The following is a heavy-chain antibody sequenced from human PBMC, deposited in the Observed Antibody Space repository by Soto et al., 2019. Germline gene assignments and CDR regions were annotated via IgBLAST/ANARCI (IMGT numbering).Heavy chain of an antibody. CDR1: VYSVTVWG. D-gene: IGHD2-15*01. V-gene: IGHV1-18*01. Sequence: VSWKTSVYSVTVWGITCVRQSHVQGLEWMGWISTYDGNTNYAQNFQGRVSMARDTSTSTAYMELRSLRSDDTAVYYCARDRGRSCIGGICPFDYWGQGTLVTVSS. CDR2: ISTYDGNT. J-gene: IGHJ4*02. CDR3: ARDRGRSCIGGICPFDY.